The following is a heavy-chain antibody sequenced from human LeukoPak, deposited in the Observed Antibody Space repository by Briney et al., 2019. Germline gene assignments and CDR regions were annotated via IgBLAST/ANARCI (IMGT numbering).Heavy chain of an antibody. CDR1: GFTFDDYG. CDR3: TRAPFPAYCGGDCYRGRDY. V-gene: IGHV3-49*04. CDR2: IRSKAYGGTT. J-gene: IGHJ4*02. Sequence: GGSLRLSCAASGFTFDDYGMNWVRQAPGKGLEWVGFIRSKAYGGTTEYAASVKGRFTISRDDSKSIAYLQMNSLKTEDTAVYYCTRAPFPAYCGGDCYRGRDYWGQGTLVAVSS. D-gene: IGHD2-21*01.